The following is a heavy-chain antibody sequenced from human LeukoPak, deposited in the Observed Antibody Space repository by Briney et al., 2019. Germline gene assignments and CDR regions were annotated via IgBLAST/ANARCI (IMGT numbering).Heavy chain of an antibody. CDR2: IYRGGST. J-gene: IGHJ2*01. CDR3: ARIPTEDDWYFDL. Sequence: GGSLRPSCSASGFTVSGYYMTWVRQAPGKGLEWVSLIYRGGSTYYADSVQGRFTISRDNSKNTLYVQMKSLRAEDTAVYYCARIPTEDDWYFDLWGRGVLVTVSS. CDR1: GFTVSGYY. D-gene: IGHD2-21*01. V-gene: IGHV3-66*01.